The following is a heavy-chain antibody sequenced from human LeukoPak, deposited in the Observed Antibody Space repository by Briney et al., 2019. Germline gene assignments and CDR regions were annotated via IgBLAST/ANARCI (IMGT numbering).Heavy chain of an antibody. V-gene: IGHV1-69*05. CDR3: ASSVTALGLFDY. J-gene: IGHJ4*02. CDR2: IIPIFGTA. Sequence: GSSVKVSCKASGGTFSSYAISWVRQAPGQGLEWMGGIIPIFGTANYAQKFQGRVTITTDESTSTAYMELSSLRSEDTAVYYCASSVTALGLFDYWGQGTLVTVSS. D-gene: IGHD1-14*01. CDR1: GGTFSSYA.